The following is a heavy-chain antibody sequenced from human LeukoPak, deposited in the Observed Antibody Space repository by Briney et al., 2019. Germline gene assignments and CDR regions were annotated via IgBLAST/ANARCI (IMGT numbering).Heavy chain of an antibody. CDR1: GFTVSSNN. CDR3: ARALTGTRISSY. CDR2: IYSGGRT. D-gene: IGHD1-20*01. J-gene: IGHJ4*02. Sequence: GGSLILSCAVSGFTVSSNNMSWVRQAPGKGLEWVSLIYSGGRTYYADSVKGRFTISRDNSKNTLYLQMNSLRAEDTAVYYCARALTGTRISSYWGQGTLVTVSS. V-gene: IGHV3-66*01.